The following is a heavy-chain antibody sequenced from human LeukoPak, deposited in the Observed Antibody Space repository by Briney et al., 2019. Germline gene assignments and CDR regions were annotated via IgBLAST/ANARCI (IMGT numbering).Heavy chain of an antibody. J-gene: IGHJ5*01. CDR2: IIPIFGTA. CDR3: ARAPSYSSNWYDY. Sequence: ASVKVSCKASGGTFRSYAISWVRQAPGQGLEWMGRIIPIFGTAKYAQKFQGRVTITTDESTSTAYVELSSLTSEDTPVYYCARAPSYSSNWYDYWGRGTLVTVSS. D-gene: IGHD6-19*01. CDR1: GGTFRSYA. V-gene: IGHV1-69*05.